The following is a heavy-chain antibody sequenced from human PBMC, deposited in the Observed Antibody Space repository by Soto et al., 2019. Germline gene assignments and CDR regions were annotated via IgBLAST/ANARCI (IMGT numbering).Heavy chain of an antibody. V-gene: IGHV4-31*03. CDR3: ARVGVRYYDFWSGYYAPNYFAY. J-gene: IGHJ4*02. D-gene: IGHD3-3*01. CDR1: GGSISSGGYY. CDR2: IYYSGST. Sequence: SETLSLTCTVSGGSISSGGYYWSWIRQHPGKGLEWIGYIYYSGSTYYNPSLKSRVTISVDTSKNQFSLKLSSVTAADTAVYYCARVGVRYYDFWSGYYAPNYFAYRGQGTLVTVSS.